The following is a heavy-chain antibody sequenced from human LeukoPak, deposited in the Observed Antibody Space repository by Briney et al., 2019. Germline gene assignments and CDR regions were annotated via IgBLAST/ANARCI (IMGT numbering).Heavy chain of an antibody. CDR1: GGSISSYY. J-gene: IGHJ4*02. D-gene: IGHD2-2*01. Sequence: SKTLSLTCTVSGGSISSYYWRWIRRPPGKGLEWIGYIYYSGSTNYNPSLKSRVTISVDTSKNQFSLKLSSVTAADTAVCYCARGREGGYCSSTSCLFDYWGQGTLVTVSS. CDR3: ARGREGGYCSSTSCLFDY. V-gene: IGHV4-59*01. CDR2: IYYSGST.